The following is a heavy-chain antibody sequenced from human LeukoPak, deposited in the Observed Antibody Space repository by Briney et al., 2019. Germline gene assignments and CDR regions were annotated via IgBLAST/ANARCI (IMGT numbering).Heavy chain of an antibody. CDR1: GFTFSSYA. V-gene: IGHV3-53*01. J-gene: IGHJ4*02. CDR2: IYSDGST. D-gene: IGHD3-16*01. CDR3: ARVYAASASFDY. Sequence: GGSLRLSCAASGFTFSSYAMSWVRQAPGKGLEWVSVIYSDGSTYYADSVKGRFTISRDNSKNTLYLLMNSLRVEDTALYYCARVYAASASFDYWGQGTLVTVSS.